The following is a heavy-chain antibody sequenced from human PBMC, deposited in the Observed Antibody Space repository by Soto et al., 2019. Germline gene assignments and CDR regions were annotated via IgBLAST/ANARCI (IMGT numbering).Heavy chain of an antibody. CDR3: ARGVTMVRGVIHTPYFDY. Sequence: QVQLQESGPGLVKPSQTLSLTCTVSGGSISSGGYYWSWIRQNPGKGLEWIGYIYYSGSTHYSPSLKSRVTISVDTSKNQFSLKLSSVTAADTAVYYCARGVTMVRGVIHTPYFDYWGQGTLVTVSS. V-gene: IGHV4-31*03. CDR1: GGSISSGGYY. CDR2: IYYSGST. D-gene: IGHD3-10*01. J-gene: IGHJ4*02.